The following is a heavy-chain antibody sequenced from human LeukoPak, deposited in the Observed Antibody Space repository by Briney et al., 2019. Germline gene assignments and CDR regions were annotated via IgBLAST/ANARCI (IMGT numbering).Heavy chain of an antibody. CDR2: IIPIFGTA. V-gene: IGHV1-69*06. Sequence: ASVKVSCKASGYTFTSYAMHWVRQAPGQGLEWMGGIIPIFGTANYAQKFQGRVTITADKSTSTAYMELSSLRSEDTAVYYCARDPSYGDYVPFDYWGQGTLVTVSS. CDR3: ARDPSYGDYVPFDY. CDR1: GYTFTSYA. D-gene: IGHD4-17*01. J-gene: IGHJ4*02.